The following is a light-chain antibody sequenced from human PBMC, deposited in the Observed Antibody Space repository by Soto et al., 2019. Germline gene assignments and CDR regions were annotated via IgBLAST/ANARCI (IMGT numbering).Light chain of an antibody. J-gene: IGLJ2*01. CDR1: SNDIGGYNL. CDR3: CSFAGGATVA. Sequence: QSSLAQPASVSGSPGQSITISCTGTSNDIGGYNLVSWYQQHPGKAPQLVVYEADKRPSGVSNRFSGSKSGNTASLTISTLRPEDEADYACCSFAGGATVAFGGGTKGTVL. CDR2: EAD. V-gene: IGLV2-23*02.